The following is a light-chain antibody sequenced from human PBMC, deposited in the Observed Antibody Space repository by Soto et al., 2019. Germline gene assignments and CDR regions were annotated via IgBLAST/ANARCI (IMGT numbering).Light chain of an antibody. CDR1: SGHSSYA. J-gene: IGLJ7*01. V-gene: IGLV4-69*01. CDR3: QTWGTGLAV. CDR2: LNSDGSH. Sequence: QLVLTQSPSASASLGASVKLTCTLSSGHSSYAIAWHQQQPEKGPRYLMKLNSDGSHSKGDGIPDRFSGSSSGAERYLTISSHQSEDAADYCCQTWGTGLAVFGGGTQLTVL.